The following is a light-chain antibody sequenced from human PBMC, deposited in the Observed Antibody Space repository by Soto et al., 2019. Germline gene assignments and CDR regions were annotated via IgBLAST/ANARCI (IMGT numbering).Light chain of an antibody. J-gene: IGLJ3*02. CDR3: GSWDNSLIAGL. V-gene: IGLV1-51*01. CDR1: TPNIGNNY. CDR2: ENH. Sequence: QSVLTQPPSVSAAPGQKVTISCSGSTPNIGNNYVSWYQHLPGTAPKLLIYENHKRASGIPDRFSGSKSGTSATLDITGLQSGDEADYYCGSWDNSLIAGLFGGGTKVTVL.